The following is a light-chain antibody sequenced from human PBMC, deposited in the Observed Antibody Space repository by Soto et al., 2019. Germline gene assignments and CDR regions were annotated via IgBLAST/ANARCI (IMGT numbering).Light chain of an antibody. Sequence: LSKRERATLSCRASQSVSSNYLAWYQQKPGQAPRPLIYGASSRATGIPDRFSGSGAGTDFTLTISRLESEDFAVYYCQQYGSSPWTFGQGTKVDNK. J-gene: IGKJ1*01. CDR3: QQYGSSPWT. CDR2: GAS. V-gene: IGKV3-20*01. CDR1: QSVSSNY.